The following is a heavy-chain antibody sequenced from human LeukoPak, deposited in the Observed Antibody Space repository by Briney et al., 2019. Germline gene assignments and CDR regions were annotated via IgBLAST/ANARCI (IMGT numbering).Heavy chain of an antibody. J-gene: IGHJ4*02. Sequence: PGGSLRLSCVASGFTFSSYWMNWVRQAPGKGLEWVANIKQDGSEKYYVDSVKGRFTISRDNAKNSLYLQMNSLRVEDTAVYYCARVPGVPEYYFDYWGQGTLVTASS. D-gene: IGHD2-2*01. CDR1: GFTFSSYW. V-gene: IGHV3-7*03. CDR3: ARVPGVPEYYFDY. CDR2: IKQDGSEK.